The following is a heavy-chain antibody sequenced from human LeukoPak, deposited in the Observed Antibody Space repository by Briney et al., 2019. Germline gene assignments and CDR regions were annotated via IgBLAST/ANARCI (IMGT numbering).Heavy chain of an antibody. J-gene: IGHJ4*02. D-gene: IGHD2-2*01. Sequence: GGSLRRSCSASGFTFRTYSMNWVRQAPGKGLEWVAVTSYDGSNKYYADSVKGRFTISRDTSKNTLYLQMNSLRAEDTAVYYCAKEFAAAALDYWGQGTLVTVSS. CDR2: TSYDGSNK. V-gene: IGHV3-30*18. CDR1: GFTFRTYS. CDR3: AKEFAAAALDY.